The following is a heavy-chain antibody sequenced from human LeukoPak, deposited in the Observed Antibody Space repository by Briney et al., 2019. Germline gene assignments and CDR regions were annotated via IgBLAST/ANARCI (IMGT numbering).Heavy chain of an antibody. D-gene: IGHD3-16*01. V-gene: IGHV3-11*04. Sequence: PGGSLRLSCAASGFTFSDYYMSWIRQAPGKGLEWVSYISSSGSTIYYADSVKGRFTISRDNAKNSLYLQMNSLRAEDTAVYYCARYYDYYDTSRTVDYWGQGTLVTVSS. CDR1: GFTFSDYY. CDR3: ARYYDYYDTSRTVDY. CDR2: ISSSGSTI. J-gene: IGHJ4*02.